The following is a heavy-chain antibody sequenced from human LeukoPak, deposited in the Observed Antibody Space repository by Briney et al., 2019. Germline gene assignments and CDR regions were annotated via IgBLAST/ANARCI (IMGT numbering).Heavy chain of an antibody. V-gene: IGHV4-4*07. CDR2: IYTSGST. Sequence: SETLSLTCTVSGGSISSYYWSWIRQPAGKGLEWIGRIYTSGSTNYNPSLKSRVTMSVDTSKNQFSLKLSSVTAADTAVYYCARVRTGYCSSTSCRGWFDPWGQGTLVTASS. J-gene: IGHJ5*02. CDR3: ARVRTGYCSSTSCRGWFDP. D-gene: IGHD2-2*01. CDR1: GGSISSYY.